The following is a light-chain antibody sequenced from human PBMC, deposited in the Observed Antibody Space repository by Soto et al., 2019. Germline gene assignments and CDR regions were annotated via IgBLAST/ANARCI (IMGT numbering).Light chain of an antibody. Sequence: EVVLTQSPGTLSLSPGERATLSCRASQSFSSSYLAWYQQKPGQAPRLRIYGASSRATGIPDRFSGSGSGTDFTLTISRMEPEDFAVYYCQQYGSSLWTFGQGTKLDIK. J-gene: IGKJ1*01. CDR3: QQYGSSLWT. CDR2: GAS. CDR1: QSFSSSY. V-gene: IGKV3-20*01.